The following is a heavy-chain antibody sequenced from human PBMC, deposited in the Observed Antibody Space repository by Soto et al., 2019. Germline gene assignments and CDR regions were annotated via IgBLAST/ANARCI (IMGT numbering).Heavy chain of an antibody. V-gene: IGHV4-34*01. CDR2: INHSGST. Sequence: SETLSLTCAVYGGSFSGYYWSWIRQPPGKGLEWIGEINHSGSTNYNPSLKSRVTISVDTSKNQFSLKLSSVTAADTAVYYCARVVATGPPSAPSDYWGQGTLVTVSS. J-gene: IGHJ4*02. D-gene: IGHD2-21*02. CDR3: ARVVATGPPSAPSDY. CDR1: GGSFSGYY.